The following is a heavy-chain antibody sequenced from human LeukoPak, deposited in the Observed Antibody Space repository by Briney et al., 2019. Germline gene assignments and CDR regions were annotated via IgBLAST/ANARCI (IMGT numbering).Heavy chain of an antibody. CDR2: IYYSGST. J-gene: IGHJ5*02. D-gene: IGHD2-2*01. Sequence: SETLSLTCTVSGGSIISYYWSWIRQPPGKGLEWIGYIYYSGSTNYNPSLKSRVTISVDTSKNQFSLKLSSVTAADTAVYYCARAPPYCSSTSCRFDPWGQGTLVTVSS. V-gene: IGHV4-59*01. CDR3: ARAPPYCSSTSCRFDP. CDR1: GGSIISYY.